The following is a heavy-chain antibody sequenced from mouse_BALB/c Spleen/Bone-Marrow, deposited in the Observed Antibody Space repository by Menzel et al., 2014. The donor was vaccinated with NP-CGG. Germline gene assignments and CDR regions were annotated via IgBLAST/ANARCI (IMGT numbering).Heavy chain of an antibody. V-gene: IGHV1-54*01. CDR1: GYVFTNYL. CDR2: INAGSGGT. D-gene: IGHD4-1*01. Sequence: QVQLKQSGAELVRPGASAKESCKASGYVFTNYLIAWVKQRPGQGLGWIGVINAGSGGTDYSEKFKGEATLTADKSSSTAYMQPSSLKSDDSAVYFGARSLTGKKTFDYWGQGTTLTVSS. CDR3: ARSLTGKKTFDY. J-gene: IGHJ2*01.